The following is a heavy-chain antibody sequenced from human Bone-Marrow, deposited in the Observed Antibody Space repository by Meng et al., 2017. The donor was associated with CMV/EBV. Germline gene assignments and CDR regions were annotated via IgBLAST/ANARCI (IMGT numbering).Heavy chain of an antibody. CDR3: SREMYGDYGGDY. D-gene: IGHD4-17*01. CDR2: ISTDGSST. V-gene: IGHV3-74*01. CDR1: GFTFSSYW. Sequence: SWAASGFTFSSYWMHWVRQAPGKGLVWVSRISTDGSSTNYADSVKGRFTISRDNAKNTLYLQMNSLRAEDTAVYYCSREMYGDYGGDYWGQGTLVTVSS. J-gene: IGHJ4*02.